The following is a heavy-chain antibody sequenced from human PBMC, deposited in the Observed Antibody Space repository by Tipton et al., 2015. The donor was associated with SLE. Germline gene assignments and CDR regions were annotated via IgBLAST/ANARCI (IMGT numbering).Heavy chain of an antibody. V-gene: IGHV4-4*09. CDR3: ARDPPRDYYDSSGDDY. CDR2: IYTSGST. J-gene: IGHJ4*02. CDR1: GGSISSYY. D-gene: IGHD3-22*01. Sequence: TLSLTCTVSGGSISSYYWSWIRQPPGKGLEWIGYIYTSGSTNYNPSLKSRVTISVDTSKNQFSLKLSSVTAADTAVYYCARDPPRDYYDSSGDDYWGQGTLVTVSS.